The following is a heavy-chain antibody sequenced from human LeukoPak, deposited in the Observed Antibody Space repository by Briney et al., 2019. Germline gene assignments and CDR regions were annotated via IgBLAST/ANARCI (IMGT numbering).Heavy chain of an antibody. CDR3: ARDRGYTRTNTGGYPVFDL. CDR1: GFAFSIYG. D-gene: IGHD2-8*02. CDR2: IHLSGTPT. Sequence: GGSLRLSCEASGFAFSIYGMNWVRQAPEKGLEWVSYIHLSGTPTHYADPVKGRFSISRDNVKNSLYLQMDNLRAEDTAVYYCARDRGYTRTNTGGYPVFDLWGQGTLVTVSS. V-gene: IGHV3-48*03. J-gene: IGHJ4*02.